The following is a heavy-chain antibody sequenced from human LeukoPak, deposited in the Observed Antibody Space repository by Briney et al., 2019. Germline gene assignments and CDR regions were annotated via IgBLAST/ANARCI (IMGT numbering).Heavy chain of an antibody. V-gene: IGHV1-2*02. CDR2: INPNSGGT. J-gene: IGHJ5*02. D-gene: IGHD3-10*01. CDR3: ALIGDHAWFDP. CDR1: GYTFSGYY. Sequence: ASVKVSCKASGYTFSGYYIFWVRRAPGQGLEWMGWINPNSGGTNYAPEFQGRLTMTRDTSITTAYMERRTLRSDGTAVYYCALIGDHAWFDPWGQGTLVTVSS.